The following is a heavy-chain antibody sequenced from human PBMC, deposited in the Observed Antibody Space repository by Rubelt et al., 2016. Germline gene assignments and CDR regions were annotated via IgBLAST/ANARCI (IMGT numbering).Heavy chain of an antibody. CDR2: IYWDDDK. J-gene: IGHJ4*02. CDR1: GFSLSTSGVG. Sequence: QITLKESGPTLVKPTQTLTLTCTFSGFSLSTSGVGVGWIRQHPGQALEWLALIYWDDDKRYSPSLKSRLTITKDTSKNQVVLTMTNMDPVDTATYYCAHRFLPNRGTYCDYWGQGTLVTVSS. CDR3: AHRFLPNRGTYCDY. V-gene: IGHV2-5*02. D-gene: IGHD2/OR15-2a*01.